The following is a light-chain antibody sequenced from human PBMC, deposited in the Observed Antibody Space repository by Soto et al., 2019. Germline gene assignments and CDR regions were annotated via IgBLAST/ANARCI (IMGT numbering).Light chain of an antibody. J-gene: IGLJ3*02. Sequence: QSALTQPHSVSGSPGQSVTISCTGTNSDVGRYNSVSWYQQLPGKAPKIIISAVRQRPSGVPDRFSGSKSGNTASLTISGPQADDEADYFCFSYTANDNWVFGGGTKLTVL. CDR3: FSYTANDNWV. CDR2: AVR. V-gene: IGLV2-11*01. CDR1: NSDVGRYNS.